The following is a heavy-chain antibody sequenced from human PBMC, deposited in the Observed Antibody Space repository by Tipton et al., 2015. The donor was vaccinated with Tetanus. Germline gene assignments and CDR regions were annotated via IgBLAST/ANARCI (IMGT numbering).Heavy chain of an antibody. J-gene: IGHJ6*02. CDR1: GGSFSDYY. V-gene: IGHV4-34*01. D-gene: IGHD2-21*01. Sequence: TLSLTCALYGGSFSDYYWTWIRQPPGKGLEWIGEIHPSGIINYSPSLQSRVTMLVETSKNQFSLQLAFVTAADTAIYYCARERIEAFYYHGLDVWGPGTTVTVSS. CDR2: IHPSGII. CDR3: ARERIEAFYYHGLDV.